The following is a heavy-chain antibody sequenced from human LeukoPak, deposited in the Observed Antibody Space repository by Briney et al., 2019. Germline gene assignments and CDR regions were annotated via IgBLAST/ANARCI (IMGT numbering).Heavy chain of an antibody. D-gene: IGHD3-10*01. CDR2: ISSSGSTT. J-gene: IGHJ3*02. V-gene: IGHV3-48*03. CDR1: GFTFSSYE. Sequence: GGSLRLSCAASGFTFSSYEMNWVRQAPGKGLEWVSCISSSGSTTYYADSVKGRSTISRDNSKNTLYLQMNSLRAEDTAVYYCAKFGLAGSGRFHDAFDIWGQGAMVTVSS. CDR3: AKFGLAGSGRFHDAFDI.